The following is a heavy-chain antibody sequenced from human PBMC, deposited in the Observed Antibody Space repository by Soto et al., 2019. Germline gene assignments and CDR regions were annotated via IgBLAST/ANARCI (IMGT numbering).Heavy chain of an antibody. CDR2: TRNKANKYTT. J-gene: IGHJ4*02. V-gene: IGHV3-72*01. Sequence: DVQVVESGGGLVQPGGSLRLYCAASGFTFSDHYMDWVRQAPGMGLEWVGRTRNKANKYTTEYAASVKGRFTISRDDSKNSLYLQMNSLNTEDTGVYYCFRVNGNNYLDFWGQGTLVTVSS. D-gene: IGHD2-8*01. CDR3: FRVNGNNYLDF. CDR1: GFTFSDHY.